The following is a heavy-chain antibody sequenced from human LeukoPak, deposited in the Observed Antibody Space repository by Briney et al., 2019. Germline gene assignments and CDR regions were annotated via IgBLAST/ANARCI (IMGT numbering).Heavy chain of an antibody. J-gene: IGHJ6*03. CDR1: GYTFTSYA. D-gene: IGHD2-15*01. CDR3: ARLLSLYYYMDV. CDR2: INPNSGGT. Sequence: ASVKVSCKASGYTFTSYAMNWVRQAPGQGLEWMGWINPNSGGTNYAQKFQGRVTMTRDTSISTAYMELSRLRSDDTAVYYCARLLSLYYYMDVWGKGTTVTISS. V-gene: IGHV1-2*02.